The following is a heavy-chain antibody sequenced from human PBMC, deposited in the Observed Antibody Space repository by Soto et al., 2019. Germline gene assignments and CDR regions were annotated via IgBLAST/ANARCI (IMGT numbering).Heavy chain of an antibody. CDR2: IYYSGST. Sequence: PSETLSLTCTVSGGSISSSSYYWGWIRQPPGKGLEWIGSIYYSGSTYYNPSLKSRVTISVDTSKNQFSLKLSSVTAADTAVYYCARRVGDYWGQGTLVTVSS. CDR1: GGSISSSSYY. D-gene: IGHD1-26*01. CDR3: ARRVGDY. J-gene: IGHJ4*02. V-gene: IGHV4-39*01.